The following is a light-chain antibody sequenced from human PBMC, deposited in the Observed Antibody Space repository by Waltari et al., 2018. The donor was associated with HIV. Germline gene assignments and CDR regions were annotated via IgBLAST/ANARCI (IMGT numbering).Light chain of an antibody. CDR1: SSNIGTHA. Sequence: QSVLTQPPSVSGAPGQRVTLSCTGSSSNIGTHAVHWYPQVPGSAPKLLIYNDNNRPSGVPDRFSGSKSGTSASLAITGLQAEDETDYYCQSYDSSLSGSVFGGGTKLTVL. CDR3: QSYDSSLSGSV. CDR2: NDN. V-gene: IGLV1-40*01. J-gene: IGLJ2*01.